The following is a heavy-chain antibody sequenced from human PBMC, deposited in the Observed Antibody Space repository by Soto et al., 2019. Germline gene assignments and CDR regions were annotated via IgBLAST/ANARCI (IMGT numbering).Heavy chain of an antibody. CDR2: IYYSGST. D-gene: IGHD3-22*01. Sequence: SETLSLTSRVSDGSISSGDYYWSWIRQPPGKGLEWIGYIYYSGSTYYNPSLKSRVTISVDTSKNQFSLKLGSVTAADTAVYYCASSDYDSSGYYFDYWGQGTLVTVS. CDR1: DGSISSGDYY. V-gene: IGHV4-30-4*01. CDR3: ASSDYDSSGYYFDY. J-gene: IGHJ4*02.